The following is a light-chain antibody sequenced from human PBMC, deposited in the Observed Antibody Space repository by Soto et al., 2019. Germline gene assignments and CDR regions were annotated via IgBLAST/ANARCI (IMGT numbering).Light chain of an antibody. V-gene: IGLV2-14*01. CDR3: SSYTSSSTLLYV. CDR1: SSDVGGYNY. Sequence: QSALTQPASVSGSPGQSITISCTGTSSDVGGYNYVSWYQQHPGKAPKLMIYDVSNRPSGVSNRFSGSKSGNTASLTISGLQAEDELDYCWSSYTSSSTLLYVFGTGTKVTVL. J-gene: IGLJ1*01. CDR2: DVS.